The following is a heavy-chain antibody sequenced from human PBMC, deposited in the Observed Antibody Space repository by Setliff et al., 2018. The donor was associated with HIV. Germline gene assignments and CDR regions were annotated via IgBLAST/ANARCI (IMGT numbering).Heavy chain of an antibody. CDR1: GFSLSTSGVG. D-gene: IGHD3-10*01. V-gene: IGHV2-5*01. Sequence: SGPTLVNPTPPLTLTCTFSGFSLSTSGVGVGWIRQPPGKALEWLALIYWNDDKRYSPSLKSRLTITKDTSENQVVLTMTNMDPVDTATYYCARSRGVRGVIITTQNFDYWGQGTLVTVSS. CDR3: ARSRGVRGVIITTQNFDY. J-gene: IGHJ4*02. CDR2: IYWNDDK.